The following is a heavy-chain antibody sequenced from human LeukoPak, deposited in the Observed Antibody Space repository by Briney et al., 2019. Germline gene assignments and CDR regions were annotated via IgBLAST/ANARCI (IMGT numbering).Heavy chain of an antibody. Sequence: ASVKVSCKASGYTFTSYDINWVRQATGQGLEWMGWMNPNSGDTGYAQKFQGRVTMTRNTSISTAYMELSSLSSEDTPVYYCARGARFYDSSGYYTHDFDYWGQGTLVTVSS. CDR3: ARGARFYDSSGYYTHDFDY. J-gene: IGHJ4*02. CDR2: MNPNSGDT. V-gene: IGHV1-8*01. D-gene: IGHD3-22*01. CDR1: GYTFTSYD.